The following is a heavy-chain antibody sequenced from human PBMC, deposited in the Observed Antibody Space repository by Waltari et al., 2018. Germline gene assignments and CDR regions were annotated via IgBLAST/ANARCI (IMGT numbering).Heavy chain of an antibody. Sequence: QVQLVQSGAEVKKPGASVKVSCKVSGYTLTELSMHWVRQAPGKGLEWMGVFEPEDGETIYAQKFQGRVTMTEDTSTDTAYMELSSLSSEDTAVYYCAKVAGTAMARGGMDVWGQGTTVTVSS. V-gene: IGHV1-24*01. CDR1: GYTLTELS. J-gene: IGHJ6*02. D-gene: IGHD5-18*01. CDR2: FEPEDGET. CDR3: AKVAGTAMARGGMDV.